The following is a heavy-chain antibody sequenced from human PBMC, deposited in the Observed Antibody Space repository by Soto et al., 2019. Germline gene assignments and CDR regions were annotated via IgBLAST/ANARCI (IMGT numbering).Heavy chain of an antibody. CDR1: GFTFSSYT. J-gene: IGHJ6*02. CDR3: ARERHDYYYGMDV. Sequence: EVQLVESGGGLVQPGGSLRLSCAASGFTFSSYTMNWVRQAPGKGLEWVSYISSSSSTTYYADSVKGRFTISRDNAKNSLYLQMNSLRDEDTAVYYCARERHDYYYGMDVWGQGTTVTVSS. CDR2: ISSSSSTT. V-gene: IGHV3-48*02.